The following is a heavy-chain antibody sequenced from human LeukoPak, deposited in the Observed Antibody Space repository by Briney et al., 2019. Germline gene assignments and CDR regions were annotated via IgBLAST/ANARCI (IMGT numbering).Heavy chain of an antibody. D-gene: IGHD2-15*01. CDR1: GGSISSYY. CDR2: IYYSGST. J-gene: IGHJ5*02. Sequence: PSETLSPTCTVSGGSISSYYWSWIRQPPGKGLEWIGYIYYSGSTNYNPSLKSRVTISVDTSKNQFSLKLSSVTAADTAVYYCARRGAYCSETTCYPYNWLDPWPQGTQVTVSS. CDR3: ARRGAYCSETTCYPYNWLDP. V-gene: IGHV4-59*08.